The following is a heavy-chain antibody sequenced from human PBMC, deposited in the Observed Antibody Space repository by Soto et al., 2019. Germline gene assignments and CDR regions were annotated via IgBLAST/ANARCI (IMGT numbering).Heavy chain of an antibody. V-gene: IGHV3-30*03. CDR3: ARADSGYAHGYYYYGMDV. Sequence: GGSLRLSCAASGFPFSSYGMHWVRQAPGKGLEWVAVISYDGSNKYYADSVKGRFTISRDNSKNSLYLQMNSLRAEDTAVYYCARADSGYAHGYYYYGMDVWGQGTTVTVSS. CDR2: ISYDGSNK. CDR1: GFPFSSYG. D-gene: IGHD5-12*01. J-gene: IGHJ6*02.